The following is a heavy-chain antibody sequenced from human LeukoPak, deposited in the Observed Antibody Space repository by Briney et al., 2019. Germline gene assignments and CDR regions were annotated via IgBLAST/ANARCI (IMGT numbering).Heavy chain of an antibody. CDR2: IRYDGSNK. J-gene: IGHJ4*02. V-gene: IGHV3-30*02. Sequence: GGSLRLSCAASGFTFSTYGMHWVRQAPGKGLEWVAFIRYDGSNKYYADSVKGRFTISRDNSRNALYLQMNSLRVEDTALYHCARDRIAARYFDYWGQGTLVTVSS. D-gene: IGHD6-6*01. CDR3: ARDRIAARYFDY. CDR1: GFTFSTYG.